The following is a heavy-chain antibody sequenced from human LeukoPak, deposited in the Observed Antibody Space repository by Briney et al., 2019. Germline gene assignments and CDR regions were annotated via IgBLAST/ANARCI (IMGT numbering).Heavy chain of an antibody. J-gene: IGHJ4*02. D-gene: IGHD2-2*01. Sequence: GGSLRLSCATSGFTFSNYAMSWVRQAPGKGLEWVSVISGSGVNTDYADSVKGRFTISRDNSKNTLYLQMSSLRAEDTALYYCAKQSAPVLAAARFDYWGPGTLVTVSS. CDR2: ISGSGVNT. CDR3: AKQSAPVLAAARFDY. CDR1: GFTFSNYA. V-gene: IGHV3-23*01.